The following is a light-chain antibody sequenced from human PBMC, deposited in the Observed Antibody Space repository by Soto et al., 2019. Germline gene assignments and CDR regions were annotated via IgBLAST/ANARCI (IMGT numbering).Light chain of an antibody. CDR1: SGDVDAFDY. V-gene: IGLV2-14*01. Sequence: QSVLTQHASVSGSPGQSITISCTGTSGDVDAFDYVSWYQQHPGKAPKLMIFEVSDRPSGVSDRFSGSKSGSTASLTISGLQAEDEADYFCTSFTSSSTQDFGTGTKVTVL. CDR3: TSFTSSSTQD. J-gene: IGLJ1*01. CDR2: EVS.